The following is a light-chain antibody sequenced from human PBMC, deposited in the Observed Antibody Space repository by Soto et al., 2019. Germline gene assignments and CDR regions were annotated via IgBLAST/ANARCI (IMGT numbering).Light chain of an antibody. Sequence: QSVLTQPASVSGSPGQWITISCTGTSSDVGDYNHVSWYQQHPGKAPKLMIYDVSHRPSGVSNRFSGSKSGNTASLTISGVQAEDEADYYCSSYTTSSTLFGAGTKVTVL. CDR3: SSYTTSSTL. CDR2: DVS. V-gene: IGLV2-14*03. J-gene: IGLJ2*01. CDR1: SSDVGDYNH.